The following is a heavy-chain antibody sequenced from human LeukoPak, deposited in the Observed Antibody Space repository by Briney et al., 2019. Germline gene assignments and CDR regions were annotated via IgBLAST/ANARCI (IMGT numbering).Heavy chain of an antibody. V-gene: IGHV4-4*09. Sequence: SETLSLTCTVSGGSISSYYWSWIRQPPGKGLEWIGYIYTSGSTNYNPSLKGRVTISVDTSKNQFSLKLSSVTAADTAVYYCARRRKGGTSYYMDVWGKGTTVTVSS. CDR1: GGSISSYY. CDR3: ARRRKGGTSYYMDV. D-gene: IGHD3/OR15-3a*01. CDR2: IYTSGST. J-gene: IGHJ6*03.